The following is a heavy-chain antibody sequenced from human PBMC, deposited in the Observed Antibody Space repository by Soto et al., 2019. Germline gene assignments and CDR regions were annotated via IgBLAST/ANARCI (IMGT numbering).Heavy chain of an antibody. CDR3: ARSSIAVAGEDYYYYYGMDV. CDR1: GYTFTGYY. CDR2: INPNSGGT. D-gene: IGHD6-19*01. J-gene: IGHJ6*02. Sequence: ASVKVSCKASGYTFTGYYMHWVRQAPGQGLEWMGWINPNSGGTNYAQKFQGWVTMTRDTSISTAYMELSRLRSDDTAVYYCARSSIAVAGEDYYYYYGMDVWGQGTTVTVSS. V-gene: IGHV1-2*04.